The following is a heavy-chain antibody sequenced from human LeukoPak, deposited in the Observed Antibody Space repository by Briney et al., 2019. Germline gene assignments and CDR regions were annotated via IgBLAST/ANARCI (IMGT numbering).Heavy chain of an antibody. J-gene: IGHJ4*02. CDR2: ISGSGGST. CDR1: GFTFSSYA. Sequence: PGGSLRLSCAASGFTFSSYAMSWVRQAPGKGLEWVSAISGSGGSTYYADSVEGRFTISRDNSKNTLYLQMNSLRAEDTAVYYCAKDKGYSSSWYGYWGQGTLVTVSS. CDR3: AKDKGYSSSWYGY. V-gene: IGHV3-23*01. D-gene: IGHD6-13*01.